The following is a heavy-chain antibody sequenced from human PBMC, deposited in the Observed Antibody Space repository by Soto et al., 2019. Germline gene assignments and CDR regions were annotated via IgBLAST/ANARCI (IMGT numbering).Heavy chain of an antibody. D-gene: IGHD6-19*01. CDR1: GFTFSSYG. Sequence: PGGSLRLSCAASGFTFSSYGMHWVRQAPGKGLEWVAVIWYDGSNKYYADSVKGRFTISRDNSKNTLYLQMNSLRAEDTAVYYCARDSLEPTYSSGEYYFDYWGQGTLVTVSS. V-gene: IGHV3-33*01. CDR3: ARDSLEPTYSSGEYYFDY. J-gene: IGHJ4*02. CDR2: IWYDGSNK.